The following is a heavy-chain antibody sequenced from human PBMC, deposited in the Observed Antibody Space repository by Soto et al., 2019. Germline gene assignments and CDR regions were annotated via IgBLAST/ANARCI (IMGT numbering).Heavy chain of an antibody. J-gene: IGHJ4*02. V-gene: IGHV4-59*08. CDR3: ARQRRDFDY. CDR2: IYSSGST. Sequence: PSETLSLTCPLYGGSISGYYWSWIRQPPGKGLQWIGYIYSSGSTNYNPSLKSRVTISVDTSKNQFSLNLSSVTAADTAVYYCARQRRDFDYWGQGSLVT. CDR1: GGSISGYY.